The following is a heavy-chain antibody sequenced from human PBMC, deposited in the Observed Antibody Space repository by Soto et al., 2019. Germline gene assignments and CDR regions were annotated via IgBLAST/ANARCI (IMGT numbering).Heavy chain of an antibody. CDR3: AKEKISTSCCNWFDP. CDR1: GFTFSNYW. J-gene: IGHJ5*02. CDR2: IKQDGSQK. V-gene: IGHV3-7*05. Sequence: PGGSLRLSCAASGFTFSNYWMSWVRQAPGKGLEWVANIKQDGSQKWYVDSVKGRFTISRDNAKNSLYLQMNSLRAEDTAVYYCAKEKISTSCCNWFDPWGQGTLVTVSS. D-gene: IGHD2-2*01.